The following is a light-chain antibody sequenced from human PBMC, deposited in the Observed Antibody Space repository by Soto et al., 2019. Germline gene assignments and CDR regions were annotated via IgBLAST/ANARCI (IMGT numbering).Light chain of an antibody. CDR3: QQRSTGT. CDR1: QTINSF. V-gene: IGKV3-11*01. CDR2: DAS. J-gene: IGKJ4*01. Sequence: EVVLTQSPATLSLSPGERATLSCRASQTINSFLAWYQQKPGQAPRLLIYDASSRAAGVPGRFSGSGSGTDFTLTITSLEPEDFALYHCQQRSTGTFGGGTKVEI.